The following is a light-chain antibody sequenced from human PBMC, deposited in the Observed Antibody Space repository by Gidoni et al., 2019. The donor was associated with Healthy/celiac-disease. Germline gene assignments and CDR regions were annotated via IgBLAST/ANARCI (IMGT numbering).Light chain of an antibody. CDR2: DAS. CDR1: QDISNY. V-gene: IGKV1-33*01. J-gene: IGKJ4*01. Sequence: DIQMPPSPSSLSASVADRVTITCQARQDISNYLHWYQQKPGKAPRLLIYDASNLETGVPARFSGSGSGTDFTFTISSLEPEDIATYYCQQYDNLPLTFGGGTKVEIK. CDR3: QQYDNLPLT.